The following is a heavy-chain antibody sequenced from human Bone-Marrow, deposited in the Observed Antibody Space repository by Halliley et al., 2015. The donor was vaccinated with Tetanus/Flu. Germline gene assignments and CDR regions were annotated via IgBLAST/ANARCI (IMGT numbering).Heavy chain of an antibody. CDR1: GRSISSNY. D-gene: IGHD3-3*01. J-gene: IGHJ4*02. CDR2: IFYSGST. V-gene: IGHV4-59*01. CDR3: ARGDFWRGCDY. Sequence: TLSLTCTVSGRSISSNYWNWIRQPPGKGLEWIGYIFYSGSTNYNTSLKSRVSISVDTSKNQFSLNLSSVTAADTAVYYCARGDFWRGCDYWGQGTLVTVSS.